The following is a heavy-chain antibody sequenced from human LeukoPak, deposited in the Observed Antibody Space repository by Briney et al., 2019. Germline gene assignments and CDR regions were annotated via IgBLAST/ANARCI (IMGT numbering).Heavy chain of an antibody. CDR3: ARDPPGIAASVSGG. V-gene: IGHV3-53*01. CDR2: IYSSGTT. D-gene: IGHD6-13*01. J-gene: IGHJ4*02. Sequence: GGSLRLSCKASGFTVSNNYMNWVRRAPGKGLEWVALIYSSGTTNYADSVKGRFTISRDNSKNTLYLQMTNVRVEDTAVYYCARDPPGIAASVSGGWGQGTLVTVSS. CDR1: GFTVSNNY.